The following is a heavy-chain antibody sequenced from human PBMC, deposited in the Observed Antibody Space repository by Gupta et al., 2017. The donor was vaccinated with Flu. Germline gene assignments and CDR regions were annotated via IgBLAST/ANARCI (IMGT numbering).Heavy chain of an antibody. Sequence: EVQLVESGGGLVQPGRSLRLSCAASGFTFDDYAMHWVRQAPGKGLEWVSGISWNSGSIGYADSVKGRFTISRDNAKNSLYLQMNSLRAEDTALYYCAKDMFLSITMIVSWGQGTLVTVSS. CDR2: ISWNSGSI. CDR1: GFTFDDYA. V-gene: IGHV3-9*01. CDR3: AKDMFLSITMIVS. J-gene: IGHJ5*02. D-gene: IGHD3-22*01.